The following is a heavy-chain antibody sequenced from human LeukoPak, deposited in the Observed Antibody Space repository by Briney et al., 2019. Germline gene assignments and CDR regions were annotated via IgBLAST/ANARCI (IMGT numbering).Heavy chain of an antibody. J-gene: IGHJ6*02. CDR2: INTNTGNP. CDR3: ARFLLLWFGESSPYYYGMDV. Sequence: ASVKVSCKASGYTFTGYYMYWVRQAPGQGLEWMGWINTNTGNPTYAQGFTGRFVFSLDTSVSTAYLQISSLKAEDTAVYYCARFLLLWFGESSPYYYGMDVWGQGTTVTVSS. CDR1: GYTFTGYY. V-gene: IGHV7-4-1*02. D-gene: IGHD3-10*01.